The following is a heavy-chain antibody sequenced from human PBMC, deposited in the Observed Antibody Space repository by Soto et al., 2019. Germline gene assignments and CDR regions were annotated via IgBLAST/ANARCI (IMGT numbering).Heavy chain of an antibody. CDR2: IYYTGNT. V-gene: IGHV4-31*03. CDR1: GGSISSGGTGSY. D-gene: IGHD1-1*01. J-gene: IGHJ4*02. Sequence: QVQLQESGPGLVKPSQTLSLTCTVSGGSISSGGTGSYWTWIRQLPGKGLEWIGYIYYTGNTYYNPSLKRRQTISIDRSENQFSLKLTSVTAADTAVYFCASGHDAYKVRYWGQGTLVTVSS. CDR3: ASGHDAYKVRY.